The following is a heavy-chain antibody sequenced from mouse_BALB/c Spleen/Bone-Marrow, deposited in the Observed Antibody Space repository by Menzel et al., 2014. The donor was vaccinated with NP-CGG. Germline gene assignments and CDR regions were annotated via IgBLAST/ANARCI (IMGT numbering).Heavy chain of an antibody. CDR2: IRNKANGYTT. J-gene: IGHJ1*01. Sequence: EVQVVESGGGLVQPGGSLRLSCATSGFTFTDYYMSWVLQPPGKALEWLGFIRNKANGYTTEYSASVKGRFTISGDNSQSILYLQMNTLRAEDSATYYCARDEKVRIYWYFDVWGAGTTVTVSS. D-gene: IGHD2-14*01. CDR1: GFTFTDYY. V-gene: IGHV7-3*02. CDR3: ARDEKVRIYWYFDV.